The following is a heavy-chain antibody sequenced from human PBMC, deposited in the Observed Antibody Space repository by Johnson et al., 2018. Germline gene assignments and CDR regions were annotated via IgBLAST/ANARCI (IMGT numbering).Heavy chain of an antibody. J-gene: IGHJ6*02. CDR3: ARQPHYGSGSYGMDV. D-gene: IGHD3-10*01. Sequence: QVQLRESGPGLVKPSETLSLTCTVSGGSISSSSYYWGWIRQPPGKGLEWIGNIYYSGRTDYSPSLKSRVTISVDTSKNQLSLKLRSVTAADTAVYYCARQPHYGSGSYGMDVWGQGTTVTVSS. V-gene: IGHV4-39*01. CDR2: IYYSGRT. CDR1: GGSISSSSYY.